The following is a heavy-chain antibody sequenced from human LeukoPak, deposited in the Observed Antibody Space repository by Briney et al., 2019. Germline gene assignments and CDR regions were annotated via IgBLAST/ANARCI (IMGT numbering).Heavy chain of an antibody. Sequence: GGSLRLSCAASGFTFSNYAVHWVRQAPGKGLEWVAVISYDGSNKYYADSVKGRFTISRDNSKNTLYLQMNSLRAEDTAVYYCARDPVFLYGMDVWGQGTTVTVSS. V-gene: IGHV3-30-3*01. CDR3: ARDPVFLYGMDV. CDR1: GFTFSNYA. D-gene: IGHD2/OR15-2a*01. CDR2: ISYDGSNK. J-gene: IGHJ6*02.